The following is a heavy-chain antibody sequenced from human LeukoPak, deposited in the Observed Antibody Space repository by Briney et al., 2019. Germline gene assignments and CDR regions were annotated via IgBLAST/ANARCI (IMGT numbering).Heavy chain of an antibody. V-gene: IGHV5-51*01. D-gene: IGHD1-26*01. Sequence: GESLKISCKCSGYSFTSYWIGXXXXXXXXXXXXXXIIYPGDSDTRSSPSFQGQVTISADKSISTAYLQWSGLKASDTAMYYCARLFIVGANVADYWGQGTLVTVSS. J-gene: IGHJ4*02. CDR3: ARLFIVGANVADY. CDR1: GYSFTSYW. CDR2: IYPGDSDT.